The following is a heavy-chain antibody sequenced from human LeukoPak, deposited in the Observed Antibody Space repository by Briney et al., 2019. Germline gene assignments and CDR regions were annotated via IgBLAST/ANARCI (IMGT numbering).Heavy chain of an antibody. J-gene: IGHJ4*02. Sequence: PSETLSLTCTVSGGSISSYYWSWIRQPPGKGLECIGDIYYSGSTNYNPSLKSRFTISLDTSKNHFSLKLSSVTAADTAVYYCARLSYVAGTTGNYYFDYWGQGTLVTVSS. CDR1: GGSISSYY. V-gene: IGHV4-59*01. CDR2: IYYSGST. D-gene: IGHD6-19*01. CDR3: ARLSYVAGTTGNYYFDY.